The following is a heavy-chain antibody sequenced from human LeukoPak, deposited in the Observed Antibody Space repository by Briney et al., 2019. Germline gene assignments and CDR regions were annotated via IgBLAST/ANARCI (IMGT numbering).Heavy chain of an antibody. J-gene: IGHJ6*03. CDR3: ARVGNWGSPGYYYYYMDV. D-gene: IGHD7-27*01. V-gene: IGHV4-59*01. Sequence: SETLSLTCTVSGGSISSYYWSWIRQPPGKGLEWIGYVYYSGSTNYNPSLKSRVTISVDTSKNQFSLKLSSVTVADTAVYYCARVGNWGSPGYYYYYMDVWGKGTTVTVSS. CDR1: GGSISSYY. CDR2: VYYSGST.